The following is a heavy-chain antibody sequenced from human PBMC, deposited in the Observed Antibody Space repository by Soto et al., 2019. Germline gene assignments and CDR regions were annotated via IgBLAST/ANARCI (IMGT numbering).Heavy chain of an antibody. D-gene: IGHD6-19*01. V-gene: IGHV4-59*01. CDR3: ARRITYSSGWYRNAFDI. J-gene: IGHJ3*02. CDR2: IYYSGST. CDR1: GGSISSYY. Sequence: SETLSLTCTVSGGSISSYYWSWIRQHPGKGLEWIGYIYYSGSTNYNPSLKSRVTISVDTSKNQFSLKLSSVTAADTAVYYCARRITYSSGWYRNAFDIWAQGTMVTVSS.